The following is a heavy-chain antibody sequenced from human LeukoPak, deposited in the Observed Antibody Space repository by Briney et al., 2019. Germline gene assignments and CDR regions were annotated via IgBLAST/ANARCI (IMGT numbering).Heavy chain of an antibody. CDR1: GFTFRSYA. V-gene: IGHV3-23*01. J-gene: IGHJ3*02. Sequence: PGGSLRLSCATSGFTFRSYAMIWVRQAPERGLHWVSGISGSGTYYADFAKGRFTISRDNSKNTLYLQMNSLRAEDTATYYCARDPNGDYIGAFDMWGQGTMVTVS. D-gene: IGHD4-17*01. CDR3: ARDPNGDYIGAFDM. CDR2: ISGSGT.